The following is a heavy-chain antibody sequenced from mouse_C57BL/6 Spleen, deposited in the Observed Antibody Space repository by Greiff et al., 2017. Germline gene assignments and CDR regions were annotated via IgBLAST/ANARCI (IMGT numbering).Heavy chain of an antibody. D-gene: IGHD2-2*01. CDR1: GYTFTSYW. Sequence: QVQLQQPGAELVKPGASVKMSCKASGYTFTSYWITWVKQRPGQGLEWIGDIYPGSGSTNYNEKFKSKATLTVDTSSSTAYMQLSSLTSEDSAVYYCARLGYGYDQGAMDYWGQGTSVTVSS. J-gene: IGHJ4*01. CDR3: ARLGYGYDQGAMDY. V-gene: IGHV1-55*01. CDR2: IYPGSGST.